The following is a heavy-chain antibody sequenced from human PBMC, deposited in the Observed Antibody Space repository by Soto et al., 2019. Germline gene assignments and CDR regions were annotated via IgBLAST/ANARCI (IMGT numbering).Heavy chain of an antibody. CDR3: ARDLTYSSSWYTAFDI. CDR2: IIPIFGTA. J-gene: IGHJ3*02. Sequence: SVKVSCKASGGTFSSYAISWVRQAPGQGLEWMGGIIPIFGTANYAQKFQGRVTITADESTSTAYMELSSLRSEDTAVYYCARDLTYSSSWYTAFDIWGQGTMVTVSS. V-gene: IGHV1-69*13. D-gene: IGHD6-13*01. CDR1: GGTFSSYA.